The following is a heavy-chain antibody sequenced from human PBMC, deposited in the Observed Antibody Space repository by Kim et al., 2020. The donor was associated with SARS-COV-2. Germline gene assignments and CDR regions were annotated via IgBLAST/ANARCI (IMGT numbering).Heavy chain of an antibody. V-gene: IGHV3-30*18. CDR2: ISYDGSNK. D-gene: IGHD6-13*01. Sequence: GGSLRLSCAASGFTFSSYGMHWVRQAPGKGLEWVAVISYDGSNKYYADSVKGRFTISRDNSKNTLYLQMNSLRAEDTAVYYCAKDKGIAAAGGLTWGQGTLVTVSS. J-gene: IGHJ4*02. CDR3: AKDKGIAAAGGLT. CDR1: GFTFSSYG.